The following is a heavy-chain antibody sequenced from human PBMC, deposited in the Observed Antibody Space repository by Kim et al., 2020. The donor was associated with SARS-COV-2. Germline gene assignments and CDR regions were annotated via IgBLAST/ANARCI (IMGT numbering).Heavy chain of an antibody. V-gene: IGHV1-18*01. J-gene: IGHJ5*01. CDR3: ASQYNYAWSWFQS. Sequence: YAHNFPGRVTMTPDTSTSTTYMELRSLTSADTAVYYCASQYNYAWSWFQSWGQGTLVTVSS. D-gene: IGHD5-18*01.